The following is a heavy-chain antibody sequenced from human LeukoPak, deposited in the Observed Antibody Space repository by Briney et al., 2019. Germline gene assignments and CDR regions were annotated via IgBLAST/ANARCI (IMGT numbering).Heavy chain of an antibody. CDR3: ARGGRPLDY. J-gene: IGHJ4*02. CDR1: GFTFSSYD. V-gene: IGHV3-13*01. D-gene: IGHD2-15*01. CDR2: IGTTGDT. Sequence: GGSLRLSCAASGFTFSSYDIHWVRQSTRKGLEWVSSIGTTGDTHYVGSVKGRFTISRENARNSVYLQMNSLRVGDTAVYYCARGGRPLDYWGQGTLVTVSS.